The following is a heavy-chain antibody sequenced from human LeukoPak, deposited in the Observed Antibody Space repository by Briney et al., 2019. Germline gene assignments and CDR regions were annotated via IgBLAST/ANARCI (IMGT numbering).Heavy chain of an antibody. CDR3: SRQFDS. J-gene: IGHJ4*02. CDR1: GFTLSRYE. Sequence: GGSLRLSCAASGFTLSRYEMNWVRQAPGKGLEWVSYISNSDSTIYYADSVKGRFTISRDNAKNSLYLQMNSLRAEDTAVYYCSRQFDSWGQGTLVTVSS. CDR2: ISNSDSTI. V-gene: IGHV3-48*03.